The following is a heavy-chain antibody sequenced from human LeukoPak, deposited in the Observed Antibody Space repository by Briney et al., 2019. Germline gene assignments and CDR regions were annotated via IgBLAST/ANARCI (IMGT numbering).Heavy chain of an antibody. Sequence: TGGSLRLSCAASGFTFDDYAMHWVRQAPGKGLEWVSGISWNSGSIGYADSVKGRFTISRDNAKNSLYLQMNSLRAEDTAVYYCAREPSLYCSGGSCYPRAGGQGTLVTVSS. CDR3: AREPSLYCSGGSCYPRA. D-gene: IGHD2-15*01. CDR1: GFTFDDYA. CDR2: ISWNSGSI. J-gene: IGHJ4*02. V-gene: IGHV3-9*01.